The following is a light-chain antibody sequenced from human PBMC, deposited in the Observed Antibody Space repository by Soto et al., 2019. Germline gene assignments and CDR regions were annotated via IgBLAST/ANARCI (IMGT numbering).Light chain of an antibody. CDR3: QQFDQLPRT. V-gene: IGKV1-33*01. J-gene: IGKJ2*01. Sequence: DIQMTQSPSSLSTSVGDRVTITCQASHDISTYLNWYQQKPGKAPKLLIYDASTLETGVPSRFSGRGSGTHFTLTISSLQPEDFATYYCQQFDQLPRTFGQGTKLEI. CDR2: DAS. CDR1: HDISTY.